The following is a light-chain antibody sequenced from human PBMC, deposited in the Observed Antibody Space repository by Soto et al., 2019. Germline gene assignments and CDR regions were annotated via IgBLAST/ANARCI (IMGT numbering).Light chain of an antibody. CDR3: NSYTSTSTYV. V-gene: IGLV2-14*03. J-gene: IGLJ1*01. CDR1: SSDVGGFNY. CDR2: DVT. Sequence: QSVLTQPASVSGSPGQSITISCTGTSSDVGGFNYVSWYQQHPGKAPKLMIYDVTNRPSGVSYRFSGSKFGNTASLTVSGLQGEDVGDYYCNSYTSTSTYVFGTGTKLTVL.